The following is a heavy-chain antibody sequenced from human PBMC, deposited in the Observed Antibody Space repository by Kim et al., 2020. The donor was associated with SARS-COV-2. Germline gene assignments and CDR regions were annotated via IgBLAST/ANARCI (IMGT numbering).Heavy chain of an antibody. CDR3: VRAGGSAWFGESYDY. D-gene: IGHD3-10*01. J-gene: IGHJ4*02. Sequence: ASVKVSCKASGYTFTSYGISWVRQAPGQGLEWMGWISAYNGNTNYAQKFQGRVTMTTDTSTSTAYMELRSLRSDDTAVYYCVRAGGSAWFGESYDYWGQGTVVTVSS. V-gene: IGHV1-18*04. CDR2: ISAYNGNT. CDR1: GYTFTSYG.